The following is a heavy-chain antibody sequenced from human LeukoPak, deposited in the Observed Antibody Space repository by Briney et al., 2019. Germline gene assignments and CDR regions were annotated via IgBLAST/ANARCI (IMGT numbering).Heavy chain of an antibody. CDR1: GGSFSGYY. Sequence: SGTLSLTCAVYGGSFSGYYWSWIRQPPGKGLEWIGEINHSGSTNYNPSLKSRVTISVDTSKNQFSLKLSSVTAADTAVYYCARPRYCSGGSCYSSQYFQHWGQGTLVTVSS. D-gene: IGHD2-15*01. CDR2: INHSGST. J-gene: IGHJ1*01. CDR3: ARPRYCSGGSCYSSQYFQH. V-gene: IGHV4-34*01.